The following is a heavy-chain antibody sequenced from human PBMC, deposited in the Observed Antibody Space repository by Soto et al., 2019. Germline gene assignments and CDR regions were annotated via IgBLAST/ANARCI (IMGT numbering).Heavy chain of an antibody. CDR1: GFTFSSYA. V-gene: IGHV3-30-3*01. CDR2: ISYDGSNK. J-gene: IGHJ5*02. Sequence: GGSLRLSCAASGFTFSSYAMHWVRQALGKGLEWVAVISYDGSNKYYADSVKGRFTISRDNSKNTLYLQMNSLRAEDTAVYYCARGLWGSVSSSSTTGSWFDPWGQGTLVTVSS. D-gene: IGHD6-6*01. CDR3: ARGLWGSVSSSSTTGSWFDP.